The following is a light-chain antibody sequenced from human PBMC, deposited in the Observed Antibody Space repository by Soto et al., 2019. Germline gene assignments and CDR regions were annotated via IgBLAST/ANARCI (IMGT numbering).Light chain of an antibody. CDR3: CSYAGSYTWV. CDR2: DVT. V-gene: IGLV2-11*01. CDR1: SSDVGGYNS. Sequence: QSALTQPRSVSGSPGQSVTISCTGTSSDVGGYNSVSWYQQHPGKAPKLMIYDVTKRPSGVPDRFSGSKSGNTDSLTISGLQAEYEADYYCCSYAGSYTWVFGGGTKLTVL. J-gene: IGLJ3*02.